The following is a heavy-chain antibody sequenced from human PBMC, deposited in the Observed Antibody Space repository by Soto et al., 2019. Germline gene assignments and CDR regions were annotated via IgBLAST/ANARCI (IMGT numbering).Heavy chain of an antibody. D-gene: IGHD2-15*01. J-gene: IGHJ3*02. CDR2: ISGSGGNI. V-gene: IGHV3-21*01. Sequence: YDMTWVRQAPGKGLEWVSSISGSGGNIHYADSVKGRFTISRDNAKNSLYLQMNSLRAEDTAVYYCARYPDIVVVAPYDAFDIWGKGTRVTVSS. CDR3: ARYPDIVVVAPYDAFDI. CDR1: YD.